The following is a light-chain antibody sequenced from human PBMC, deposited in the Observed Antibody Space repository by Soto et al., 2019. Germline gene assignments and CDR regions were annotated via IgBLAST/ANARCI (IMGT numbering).Light chain of an antibody. V-gene: IGLV1-47*01. J-gene: IGLJ2*01. CDR2: RNN. Sequence: QSVLTQPPSASGTPGQRVTISCSGSSSNIGNNYVHWYQQIPGTAPKLLIYRNNQRPSGVPDRVSGSKSGTSASLAISGLRSEDEADYYCAAWDDSLSGVVFGGGTKLTVL. CDR1: SSNIGNNY. CDR3: AAWDDSLSGVV.